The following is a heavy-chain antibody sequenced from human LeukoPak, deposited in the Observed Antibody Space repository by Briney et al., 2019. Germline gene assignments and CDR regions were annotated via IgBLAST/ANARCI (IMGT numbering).Heavy chain of an antibody. CDR2: INAGNGNT. V-gene: IGHV1-3*03. CDR3: AKDPKFYRDSSNYVGTAWLAP. D-gene: IGHD3-22*01. CDR1: GYTFTSYG. Sequence: ASVKVSCKASGYTFTSYGISWVRQAPGQGLEWMGWINAGNGNTKYSQEFQGRVTITSDTSASTAYMELSSLKPEDMAVYYRAKDPKFYRDSSNYVGTAWLAPWGQGTLVTASS. J-gene: IGHJ5*02.